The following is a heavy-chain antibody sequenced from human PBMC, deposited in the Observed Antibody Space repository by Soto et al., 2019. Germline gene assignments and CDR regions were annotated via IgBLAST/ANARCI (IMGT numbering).Heavy chain of an antibody. CDR3: ARDQSFGPVPGYHYALDV. V-gene: IGHV3-30-3*01. J-gene: IGHJ6*02. CDR2: ISSDVSDK. CDR1: GFTFSDYA. D-gene: IGHD3-10*01. Sequence: GGSLRLSCAASGFTFSDYALHWVRQAPGKGLAWVAVISSDVSDKYYADSVKGRFTISRDNSENTLYPQMNSLRPEDTAVYYCARDQSFGPVPGYHYALDVWGLGTTVTVSS.